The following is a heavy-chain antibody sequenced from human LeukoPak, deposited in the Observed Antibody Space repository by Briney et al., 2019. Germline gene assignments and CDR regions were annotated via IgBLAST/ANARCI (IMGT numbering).Heavy chain of an antibody. CDR2: INPNSGAT. Sequence: ASVKVSCTASGYTFTGYYIHWVRQAPGQGLEWMGWINPNSGATNYAQKIQGRVTMTRDTSISTAYMELSRLRSDDTAVYYCARGLDLYPGYSYGQNWCDPWGQGTLVTVSS. CDR1: GYTFTGYY. V-gene: IGHV1-2*02. J-gene: IGHJ5*02. D-gene: IGHD5-18*01. CDR3: ARGLDLYPGYSYGQNWCDP.